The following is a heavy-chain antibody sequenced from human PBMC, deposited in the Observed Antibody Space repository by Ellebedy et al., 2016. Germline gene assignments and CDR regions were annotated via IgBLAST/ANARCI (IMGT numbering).Heavy chain of an antibody. CDR1: GFTFSSYG. J-gene: IGHJ4*02. CDR2: IWYDGSNK. V-gene: IGHV3-33*08. Sequence: GGSLRLSCAASGFTFSSYGMHWVRQAPGKGLEWVAVIWYDGSNKYYADSVKGRFTISRDNSKNTLYLQMNSLRAEDTAVYYCARDSSSSWYPYWGQGTLVTVSS. D-gene: IGHD6-13*01. CDR3: ARDSSSSWYPY.